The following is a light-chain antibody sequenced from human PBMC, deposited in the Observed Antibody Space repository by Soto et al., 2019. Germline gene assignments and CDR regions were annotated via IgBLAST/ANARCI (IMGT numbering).Light chain of an antibody. CDR3: QQYNSYSSWT. CDR2: KAS. V-gene: IGKV1-5*03. CDR1: QSISSW. Sequence: DIQMTQSPSTLSASVGDRVTIPCRASQSISSWLAWYQQKPRKATKLLIYKASSLESGVPSRFSGSGSGTEFTLTISSLQPDDFANYYCQQYNSYSSWTFGQGTKVDIK. J-gene: IGKJ1*01.